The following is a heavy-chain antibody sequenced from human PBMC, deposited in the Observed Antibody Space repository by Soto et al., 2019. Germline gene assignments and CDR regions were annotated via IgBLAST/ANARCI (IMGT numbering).Heavy chain of an antibody. CDR1: GFTFSSYA. CDR2: ISGSGGST. J-gene: IGHJ6*03. D-gene: IGHD3-3*01. CDR3: GRDYDFWSGYQCYYYMDV. Sequence: GGSLRLSCAASGFTFSSYAMSWVRQAPGKGLEWVSAISGSGGSTYYADSVKGRFTVSRDNSKNTLYLQMNSLRAEDTAVYYCGRDYDFWSGYQCYYYMDVWGKGTTVTVSS. V-gene: IGHV3-23*01.